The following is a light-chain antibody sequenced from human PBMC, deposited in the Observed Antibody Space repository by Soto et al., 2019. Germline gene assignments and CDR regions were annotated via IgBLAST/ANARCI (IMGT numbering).Light chain of an antibody. CDR1: SSDVGFYNY. CDR2: EVR. J-gene: IGLJ2*01. V-gene: IGLV2-14*01. CDR3: IAYTISTALI. Sequence: QSALTQPASVSGSPGQSITISCTGTSSDVGFYNYVSWYQQHPDKAPKLILSEVRNRPSGVSSRFSGSKSGNTASLTISGLQAEDEAHYYCIAYTISTALIFGGGTKLTVL.